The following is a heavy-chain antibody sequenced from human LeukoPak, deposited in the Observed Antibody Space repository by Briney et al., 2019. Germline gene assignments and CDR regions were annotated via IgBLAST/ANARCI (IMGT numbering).Heavy chain of an antibody. Sequence: GASVKVSCKASGYTFTGYYIHWVRQAPGQGLQWMGVINPSGGSTSLAQNFQGRVTMTRDMSTSTVSMELSSLRSEDTAMYYCARGSVVGFADYFDSWGRGTLVTVSS. CDR3: ARGSVVGFADYFDS. D-gene: IGHD6-19*01. J-gene: IGHJ4*02. CDR2: INPSGGST. V-gene: IGHV1-46*01. CDR1: GYTFTGYY.